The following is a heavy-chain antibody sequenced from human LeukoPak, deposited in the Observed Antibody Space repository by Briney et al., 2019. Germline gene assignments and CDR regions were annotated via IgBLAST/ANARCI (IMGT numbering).Heavy chain of an antibody. CDR3: TTQKDGYNLGDYFDY. V-gene: IGHV3-15*07. CDR1: GFTFSNAW. D-gene: IGHD5-24*01. CDR2: IKSKTDGGTT. J-gene: IGHJ4*02. Sequence: GGSLRLSCAASGFTFSNAWMNWVRQAPGKGLEWVGRIKSKTDGGTTDYAAPVKGRFTISRDDSKNTLYLQVNSLKTEDTAVYYCTTQKDGYNLGDYFDYWGQGTLVTVSS.